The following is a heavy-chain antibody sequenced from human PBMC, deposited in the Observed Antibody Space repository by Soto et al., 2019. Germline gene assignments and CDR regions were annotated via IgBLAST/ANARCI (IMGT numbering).Heavy chain of an antibody. CDR3: ARTIAAAGGRRYFDL. V-gene: IGHV3-11*05. CDR2: ISSSSSYT. D-gene: IGHD6-13*01. J-gene: IGHJ2*01. CDR1: GFTFSDYY. Sequence: QVQLVESGGGLVKPGGSLRLSCAASGFTFSDYYMSWIRQAPGKGPEWVSYISSSSSYTNYADSVKGRFTISRDNAKNSLYLQMNSLRAEDTAVYYSARTIAAAGGRRYFDLWGRGTLVTVSS.